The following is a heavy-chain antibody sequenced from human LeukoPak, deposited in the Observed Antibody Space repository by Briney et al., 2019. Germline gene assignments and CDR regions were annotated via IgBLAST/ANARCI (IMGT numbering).Heavy chain of an antibody. CDR1: EFSVGSNY. J-gene: IGHJ6*03. D-gene: IGHD3-10*01. CDR3: AKDRAYYMDV. CDR2: IYSGGST. Sequence: PGGSLRLSCAASEFSVGSNYMTWVRQAPGKGLEWVSLIYSGGSTYYADSVKGRFTISRDNSKNTLDLQMNSLRAEDTAVYYCAKDRAYYMDVWGKGTTVTISS. V-gene: IGHV3-66*01.